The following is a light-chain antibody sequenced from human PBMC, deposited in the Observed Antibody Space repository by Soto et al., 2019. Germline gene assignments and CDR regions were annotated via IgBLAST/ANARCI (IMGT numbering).Light chain of an antibody. V-gene: IGLV2-11*01. CDR3: CSYAGSYTYVV. J-gene: IGLJ2*01. CDR2: DVS. CDR1: SSDVGGYNY. Sequence: QSVLTQPRSVSGSPGQSVTISCSGTSSDVGGYNYVSWYQQHPGKAPKLMVYDVSKWPSGVPDRFSGSKSGNTASLTISGRQAEDEADYYCCSYAGSYTYVVFGGGTTLTVL.